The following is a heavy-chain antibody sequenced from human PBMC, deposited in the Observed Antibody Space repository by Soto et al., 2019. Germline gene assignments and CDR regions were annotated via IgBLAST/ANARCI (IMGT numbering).Heavy chain of an antibody. CDR2: INYSGSP. CDR1: CVSIYSGSYH. Sequence: PPETLSLTCTVSCVSIYSGSYHWGWIRQPPGKGLEWIGAINYSGSPYYNPSIKSRVTISVDTSKNQFSLILSSVTAADSSVYFCARRHAPRYSSGNNFFDFWGQGTLVTVSS. D-gene: IGHD6-19*01. J-gene: IGHJ4*02. CDR3: ARRHAPRYSSGNNFFDF. V-gene: IGHV4-39*01.